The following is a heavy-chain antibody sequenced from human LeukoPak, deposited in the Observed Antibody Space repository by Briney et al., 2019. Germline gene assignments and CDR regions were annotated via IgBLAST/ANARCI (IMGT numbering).Heavy chain of an antibody. J-gene: IGHJ4*02. CDR1: GSTFSSYA. CDR2: ISGSGGST. CDR3: AKDKGTYYYGSGSYPI. V-gene: IGHV3-23*01. Sequence: GGSLRLSCAASGSTFSSYAMSWVRQAPGKGLEWVSAISGSGGSTYYADSVKGRFTISRDNSKNTLYLQMNSLRAEDTAVYYCAKDKGTYYYGSGSYPIWGQGTLVTVSS. D-gene: IGHD3-10*01.